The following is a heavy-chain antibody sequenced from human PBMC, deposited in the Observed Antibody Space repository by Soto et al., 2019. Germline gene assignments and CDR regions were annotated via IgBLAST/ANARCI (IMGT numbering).Heavy chain of an antibody. CDR3: AREQALAPTVWGY. CDR2: IYYSGST. D-gene: IGHD7-27*01. Sequence: SETLSLTCTVSGESIGSGGHYWNWNRQRPEKGLEWIGYIYYSGSTHYNPSLRSRLTISLDTSKNQFFLRLVSVTAADTDLYYCAREQALAPTVWGYWGQGIQVTAPQ. CDR1: GESIGSGGHY. V-gene: IGHV4-31*03. J-gene: IGHJ4*02.